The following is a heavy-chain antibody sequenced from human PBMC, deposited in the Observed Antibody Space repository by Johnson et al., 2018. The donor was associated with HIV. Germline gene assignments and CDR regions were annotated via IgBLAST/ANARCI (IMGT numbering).Heavy chain of an antibody. J-gene: IGHJ3*02. Sequence: VQLVESGGGVVQPGRSLRLSCAASGFTFSSYGMHWVRQAPGKGLEWVAVISYDGSNKYYADSVKGRFTISRDNSKNTLYLQMNSLRAEYTAVYDCAKGEGCSSDPDAFDIWGQGTMVTVSS. CDR3: AKGEGCSSDPDAFDI. CDR1: GFTFSSYG. CDR2: ISYDGSNK. V-gene: IGHV3-30*18. D-gene: IGHD6-6*01.